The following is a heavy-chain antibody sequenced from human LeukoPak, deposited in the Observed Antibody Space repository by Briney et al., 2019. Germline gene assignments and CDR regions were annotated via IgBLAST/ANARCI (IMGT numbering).Heavy chain of an antibody. CDR2: VNGGNGDT. V-gene: IGHV1-3*01. CDR1: GYTFTSYA. CDR3: ARANMVRGVGSFFDRNWFDP. D-gene: IGHD3-10*01. Sequence: ASVKVSCKASGYTFTSYAIHWVRQAPGQRLEWMGWVNGGNGDTKHSEELQGRVTITRDTSASTAYMELRSLRSDDTAVYYCARANMVRGVGSFFDRNWFDPWGQGTLVTVSS. J-gene: IGHJ5*02.